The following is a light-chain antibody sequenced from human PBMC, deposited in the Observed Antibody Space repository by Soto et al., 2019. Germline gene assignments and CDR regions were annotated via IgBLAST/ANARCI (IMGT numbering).Light chain of an antibody. CDR2: GAS. CDR3: QQYGSSLYT. CDR1: QGINNF. V-gene: IGKV1-16*02. Sequence: DIQMTQSPSSLSASVGDTVTITCRASQGINNFLAWFQQKPGKAPKSLIYGASSLQSGVPSKFSGSGSDTGFTLTISRLEPEDFAVYYCQQYGSSLYTFGQGTKLEIK. J-gene: IGKJ2*01.